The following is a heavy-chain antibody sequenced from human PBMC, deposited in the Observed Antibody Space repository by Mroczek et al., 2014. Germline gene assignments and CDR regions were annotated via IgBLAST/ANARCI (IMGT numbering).Heavy chain of an antibody. V-gene: IGHV4-31*03. D-gene: IGHD6-13*01. CDR1: GGSISSGGYY. CDR3: ARDKTGYSSSWYGMDV. J-gene: IGHJ6*02. Sequence: QVQLQESGPGLVKPSQTLSLTCTVSGGSISSGGYYWSWIRQHPGKGLEWIGYIYYSGSTYYNPSLKSRVTISVDTSKNQFSLKLSSVTAADTAVYYCARDKTGYSSSWYGMDVWGQGTTVTVSS. CDR2: IYYSGST.